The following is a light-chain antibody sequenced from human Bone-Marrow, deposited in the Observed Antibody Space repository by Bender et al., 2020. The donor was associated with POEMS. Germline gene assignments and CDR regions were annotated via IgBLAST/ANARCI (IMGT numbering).Light chain of an antibody. V-gene: IGLV1-44*01. Sequence: QSVLTQPPSASGTPGQRVTISCSGGSSNIGAHAVNWYQHLPGTAPKLLIYSSHRRPSEVPDRFSGSRSGTSASLAIRGVQSEDEADYYCAVWDDSLNGWVFGGATKLTVL. CDR2: SSH. J-gene: IGLJ3*02. CDR1: SSNIGAHA. CDR3: AVWDDSLNGWV.